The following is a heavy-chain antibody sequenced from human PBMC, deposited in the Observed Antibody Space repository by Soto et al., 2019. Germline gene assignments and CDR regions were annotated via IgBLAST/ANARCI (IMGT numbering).Heavy chain of an antibody. CDR2: IYTSGST. CDR1: GGSISSYY. D-gene: IGHD1-26*01. J-gene: IGHJ6*02. V-gene: IGHV4-4*07. Sequence: PSEILSLTCTVSGGSISSYYWSWIRQPAGKGLEWIGRIYTSGSTNYNPSLKSRVTMSVDTSKNQFSLKLSSVTAADTAVYYCARDQLGASYYYYYGMDVWGQGTTVTAP. CDR3: ARDQLGASYYYYYGMDV.